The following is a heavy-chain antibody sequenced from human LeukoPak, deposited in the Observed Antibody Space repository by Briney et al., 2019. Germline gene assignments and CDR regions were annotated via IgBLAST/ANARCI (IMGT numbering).Heavy chain of an antibody. V-gene: IGHV1-18*04. CDR1: GYTFTSYG. J-gene: IGHJ4*02. CDR3: ARGSAYGSGSYSSFDY. D-gene: IGHD3-10*01. CDR2: ISAYNGNT. Sequence: ASVKVSCKASGYTFTSYGISWVRQAPGQGLEWMGWISAYNGNTNYAQKLQGRVTMTTDTSTSTAYMELRSLRSDDTAVYYCARGSAYGSGSYSSFDYWGQGTLVTVSP.